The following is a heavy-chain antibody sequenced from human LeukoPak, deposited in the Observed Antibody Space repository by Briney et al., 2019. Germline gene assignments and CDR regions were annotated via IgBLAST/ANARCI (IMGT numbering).Heavy chain of an antibody. CDR2: IYPGDSDT. Sequence: GESLKISCKGSGYNFTNYWIGWVRQMPGKGLEWMGIIYPGDSDTRYSPSFQDQVTISADKSISTAYLQWSSLKASDTAMYYCARVPEYGDALSHCDYWGQGTLVTVSS. V-gene: IGHV5-51*01. J-gene: IGHJ4*02. CDR1: GYNFTNYW. CDR3: ARVPEYGDALSHCDY. D-gene: IGHD4-17*01.